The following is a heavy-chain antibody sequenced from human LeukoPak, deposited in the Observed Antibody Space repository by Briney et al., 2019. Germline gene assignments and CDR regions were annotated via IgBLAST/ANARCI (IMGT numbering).Heavy chain of an antibody. CDR3: ARIDYGDVSFDY. J-gene: IGHJ4*02. CDR2: IYSSGST. D-gene: IGHD4-17*01. CDR1: GGSISSYY. V-gene: IGHV4-59*08. Sequence: PSETLSLTCTVSGGSISSYYWSWIRQPPGKGLEWIGYIYSSGSTNNNPSLKSRVTISVDTSKNQFSLKLSSVTAADTAVYYCARIDYGDVSFDYWGQGTLVTVSS.